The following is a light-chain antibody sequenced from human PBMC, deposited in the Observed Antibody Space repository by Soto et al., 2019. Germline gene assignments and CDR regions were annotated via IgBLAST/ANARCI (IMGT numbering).Light chain of an antibody. Sequence: HSVLSQPPSVIVSIAESVAISCTGTISDVDNHNRLSWYQKPPGTVPILMSYDVSTRPSVVPDRFTASKSCNTASLTLCRLQADDQAEYYLSSHTSSSPYVSGTGSKVPVL. CDR1: ISDVDNHNR. V-gene: IGLV2-18*02. J-gene: IGLJ1*01. CDR2: DVS. CDR3: SSHTSSSPYV.